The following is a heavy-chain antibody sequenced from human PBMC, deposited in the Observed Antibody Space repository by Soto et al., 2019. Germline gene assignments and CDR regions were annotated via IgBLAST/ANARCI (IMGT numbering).Heavy chain of an antibody. CDR2: ISYDGSNK. CDR1: GFTFSSYA. J-gene: IGHJ4*02. CDR3: ARVDIAVAGGAYYFDY. Sequence: QVQMVESGGGAVQPGRSLRLSCAASGFTFSSYAMHWVRQAPGKGLEWVAVISYDGSNKYYADSVKGRFTISRDNSKNTLYLQMNSLRAEDTAVYYCARVDIAVAGGAYYFDYWGQGTLVTVSS. D-gene: IGHD6-19*01. V-gene: IGHV3-30-3*01.